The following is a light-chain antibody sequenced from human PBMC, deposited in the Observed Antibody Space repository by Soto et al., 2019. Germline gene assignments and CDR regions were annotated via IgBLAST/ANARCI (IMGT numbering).Light chain of an antibody. CDR1: SSDVGRYNS. CDR2: DVN. CDR3: SSYTGDGTVV. V-gene: IGLV2-14*03. J-gene: IGLJ2*01. Sequence: QSVLTQPASVSGSPGQSITISCTGTSSDVGRYNSVSWYQHHPGKAPKLMIYDVNNRPSGISYRFSASKSGNTASLTISGLQAEDEADYYCSSYTGDGTVVFGGGTKLTVL.